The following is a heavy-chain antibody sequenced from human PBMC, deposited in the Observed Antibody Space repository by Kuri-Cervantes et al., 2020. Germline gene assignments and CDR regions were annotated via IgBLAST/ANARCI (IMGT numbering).Heavy chain of an antibody. CDR1: GGSISSSSYY. CDR2: IDWDDDK. D-gene: IGHD3-22*01. CDR3: AHKPGYYDNSALR. Sequence: TLSLTCTVSGGSISSSSYYWGWIRQPPGKALEWLARIDWDDDKYYSTSLKTRLTISKDTSKNQVVLTMTNMDPVDTGTYYCAHKPGYYDNSALRWGQGTLVTGSS. V-gene: IGHV2-70*12. J-gene: IGHJ4*02.